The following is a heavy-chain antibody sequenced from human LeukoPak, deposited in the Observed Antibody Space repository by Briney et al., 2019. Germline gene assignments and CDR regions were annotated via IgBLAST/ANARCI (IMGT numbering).Heavy chain of an antibody. J-gene: IGHJ6*02. D-gene: IGHD6-13*01. CDR1: GGSISSYY. Sequence: PSETLSLTCTVSGGSISSYYWSWIRQPAGKGLEWIGRIYTSGSTNYNPSLKSRVTMSVDTSKNQFSLKLSSVTAADTAVYYCARDGGGSSWNLNYYYYYGMDVWGQGTTVTVSS. CDR2: IYTSGST. CDR3: ARDGGGSSWNLNYYYYYGMDV. V-gene: IGHV4-4*07.